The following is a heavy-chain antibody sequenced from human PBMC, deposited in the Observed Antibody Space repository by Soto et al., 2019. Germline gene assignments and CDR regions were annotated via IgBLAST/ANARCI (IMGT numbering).Heavy chain of an antibody. CDR1: GGSISSGGYY. CDR3: ARGSYYYDSSGYYYYYYGMDV. CDR2: IYYSGST. V-gene: IGHV4-31*03. D-gene: IGHD3-22*01. Sequence: QVQLQESGPGLVKPSQTLSLTCTVSGGSISSGGYYWSWIRQHPGKGLEWIGYIYYSGSTYYNPSLKSRVTISVDTSKNQLSLKLSSVTAADTAVYYCARGSYYYDSSGYYYYYYGMDVWGQGTTVTVSS. J-gene: IGHJ6*02.